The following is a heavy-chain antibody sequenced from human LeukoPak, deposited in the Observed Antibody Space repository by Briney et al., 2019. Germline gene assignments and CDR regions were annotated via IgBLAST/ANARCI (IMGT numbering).Heavy chain of an antibody. CDR1: GGSISSSSYY. Sequence: KTSETLSLTCTVSGGSISSSSYYWGWIRQPPGKGLEWIGSIYYSGSTYYNPSLKSRVTISVDTSKNQFSLKLSSVTAADTAVYYCARKYSSAIGMWAFDIWGQGTMVTVSS. V-gene: IGHV4-39*07. J-gene: IGHJ3*02. D-gene: IGHD5-18*01. CDR3: ARKYSSAIGMWAFDI. CDR2: IYYSGST.